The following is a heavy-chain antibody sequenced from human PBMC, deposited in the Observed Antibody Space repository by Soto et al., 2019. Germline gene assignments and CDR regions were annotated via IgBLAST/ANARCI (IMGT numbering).Heavy chain of an antibody. CDR2: IWYDGSNK. CDR3: GRDGALGDTAVVDS. Sequence: QVQLVESGGGVVQPGKSLRLSCAASGFTFSTYDMHWVRQAPGKGLEWVAVIWYDGSNKYHGDSLKGRFTISRDNSKNTLYLQINNLRAEDTAVYYCGRDGALGDTAVVDSWGQGNLVTVSS. CDR1: GFTFSTYD. D-gene: IGHD5-18*01. V-gene: IGHV3-33*01. J-gene: IGHJ4*02.